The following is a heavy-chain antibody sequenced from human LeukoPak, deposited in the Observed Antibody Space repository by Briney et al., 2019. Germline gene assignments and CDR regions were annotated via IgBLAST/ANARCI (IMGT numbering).Heavy chain of an antibody. J-gene: IGHJ4*02. CDR2: INPNSGGT. CDR1: GYTFTGYY. D-gene: IGHD6-13*01. CDR3: ARIQQLVRFHFDY. V-gene: IGHV1-2*02. Sequence: ASVKASCKASGYTFTGYYMHWVRQAPGQGLEWMGWINPNSGGTNYAQKFQGRVTMTRDTSISTAYMELSRLRSDDTAVYYCARIQQLVRFHFDYWGQGTLVTVSS.